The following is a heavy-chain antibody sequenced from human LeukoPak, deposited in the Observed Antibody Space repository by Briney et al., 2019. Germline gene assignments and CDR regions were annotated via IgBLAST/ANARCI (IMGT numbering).Heavy chain of an antibody. CDR3: ARDGEIVSTSGYDKFDY. Sequence: ASVKVSCKASGGTFSSYAISWVRQATGQGREWMGWISAYNGNTNYAQKLQGRVTMTTDTSTSTAYMELRSLRSDDTAVYYCARDGEIVSTSGYDKFDYWGQGTLVTVSS. D-gene: IGHD5-12*01. V-gene: IGHV1-18*01. CDR2: ISAYNGNT. CDR1: GGTFSSYA. J-gene: IGHJ4*02.